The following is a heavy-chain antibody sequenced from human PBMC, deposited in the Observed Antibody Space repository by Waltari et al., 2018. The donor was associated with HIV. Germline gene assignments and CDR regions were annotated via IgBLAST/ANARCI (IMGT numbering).Heavy chain of an antibody. J-gene: IGHJ4*02. D-gene: IGHD3-3*01. CDR2: MNPDNGDA. V-gene: IGHV1-8*02. CDR3: TKGRRGALFGDE. Sequence: QVQLVQSGAEIKKPRASVRISCKAFGYSFIDFDINWVRRPPGRRLEWVGGMNPDNGDAGYGHKFKGRFSLTRDTSTDTAYMDVDNLKSEDTAIYYCTKGRRGALFGDEWGQGTLVTVSS. CDR1: GYSFIDFD.